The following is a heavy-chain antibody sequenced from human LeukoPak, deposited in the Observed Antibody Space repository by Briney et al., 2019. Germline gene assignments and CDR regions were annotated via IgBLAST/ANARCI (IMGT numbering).Heavy chain of an antibody. CDR1: GGTFSSYA. CDR2: IIPILGIA. V-gene: IGHV1-69*04. Sequence: SSVKVSCKASGGTFSSYAISWVRQAPGQGLEWMGRIIPILGIANYAQKFQGRVTITADKSTSTAYMELSSLRSEDTAVYYWARGIYCSGGSCYSYWGQGTLVTVSS. D-gene: IGHD2-15*01. CDR3: ARGIYCSGGSCYSY. J-gene: IGHJ4*02.